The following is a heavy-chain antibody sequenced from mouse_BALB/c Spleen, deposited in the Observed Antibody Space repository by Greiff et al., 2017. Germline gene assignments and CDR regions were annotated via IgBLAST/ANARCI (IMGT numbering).Heavy chain of an antibody. J-gene: IGHJ2*01. CDR2: IWGGGST. CDR1: GFSLSSYS. V-gene: IGHV2-6-4*01. Sequence: QVQLKQSGPGLVAPSQSLSITCTVSGFSLSSYSVHWVRQPPGKGLEWLGMIWGGGSTDYNSALNSRLTISNDNTKSQVFLKMNSLQTDDTAMYYCATIYYGNYEGFDYWGQGTTLTVSS. D-gene: IGHD2-1*01. CDR3: ATIYYGNYEGFDY.